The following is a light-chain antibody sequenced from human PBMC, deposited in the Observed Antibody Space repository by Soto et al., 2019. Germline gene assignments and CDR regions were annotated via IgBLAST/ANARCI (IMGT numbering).Light chain of an antibody. Sequence: QSVLTQPASVSGSPGQSISISCTGTNNDVGGYKLASLYQEHTDKVPKVVIYEGSKRPSGDSNRFSGSKSVNTASLTISRLMAEHEADYYCSSYATSGTLYVFGPGPKATVL. J-gene: IGLJ1*01. V-gene: IGLV2-14*02. CDR3: SSYATSGTLYV. CDR1: NNDVGGYKL. CDR2: EGS.